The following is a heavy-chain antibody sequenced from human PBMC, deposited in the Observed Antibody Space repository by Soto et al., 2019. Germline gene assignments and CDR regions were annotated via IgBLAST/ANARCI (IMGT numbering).Heavy chain of an antibody. J-gene: IGHJ6*02. CDR3: AKNGDDYYYGMDV. CDR1: GYTFSNYA. V-gene: IGHV1-3*01. Sequence: QVQLVQSGAEVKKPGASVKVSCKASGYTFSNYATHWVRQAPGQRLEWMGWINAGNGKTKYSQNFQGRVTITRDTSASTAYMELSSLRSEDTAVYDCAKNGDDYYYGMDVWGQGTTVTVSS. CDR2: INAGNGKT. D-gene: IGHD4-17*01.